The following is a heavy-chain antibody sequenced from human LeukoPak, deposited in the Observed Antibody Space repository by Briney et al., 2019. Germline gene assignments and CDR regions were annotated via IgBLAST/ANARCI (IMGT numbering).Heavy chain of an antibody. CDR3: ARERIEDYYDSSGYHYYFDY. CDR1: GFTFSSYG. D-gene: IGHD3-22*01. J-gene: IGHJ4*02. V-gene: IGHV3-33*01. Sequence: GGSLRLSCAASGFTFSSYGMPWVRQAPGKGLEWVAVIWYDGSNKYYADSVKGRFTISRDNSKNTLYLQMNSLRAEDTAVYYCARERIEDYYDSSGYHYYFDYWGQGTLVTVSS. CDR2: IWYDGSNK.